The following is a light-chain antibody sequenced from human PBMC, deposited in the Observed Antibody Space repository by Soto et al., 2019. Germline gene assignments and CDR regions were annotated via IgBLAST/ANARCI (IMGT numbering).Light chain of an antibody. V-gene: IGKV3-15*01. Sequence: EIVLTQSPGTLSLSPGERATLSCRASQSVSSSYLAWYQQTPGQSPRLLIYGTSTRATGVPARFSGSGSGTEFTLSISSLQSEDFAVYYCHQYNFWPSFGQGTKVDIK. CDR1: QSVSSSY. CDR3: HQYNFWPS. CDR2: GTS. J-gene: IGKJ1*01.